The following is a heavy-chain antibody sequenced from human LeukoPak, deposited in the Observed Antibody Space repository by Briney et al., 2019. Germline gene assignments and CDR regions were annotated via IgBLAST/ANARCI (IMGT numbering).Heavy chain of an antibody. Sequence: GESLKISCKGSGYSFSSYWIGWVRQMPGKGLEWMGIIYPGDSDTRYSPSFQGQVTISADKSISTAYLQWSSLKASDTAMYYCARQVTRYFDWPGAFDIWGQGTMVTVSS. CDR3: ARQVTRYFDWPGAFDI. CDR1: GYSFSSYW. V-gene: IGHV5-51*01. CDR2: IYPGDSDT. D-gene: IGHD3-9*01. J-gene: IGHJ3*02.